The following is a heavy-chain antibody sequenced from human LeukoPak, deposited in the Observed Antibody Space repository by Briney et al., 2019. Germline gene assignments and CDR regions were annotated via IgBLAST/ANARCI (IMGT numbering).Heavy chain of an antibody. J-gene: IGHJ4*02. CDR2: IYSGGST. CDR1: GFTVSSNY. Sequence: GGSLRLSCAASGFTVSSNYMSWVRQAPGKGLEWVSVIYSGGSTYYADSVKGRFTISRDNSKNTLYLQMNSLRAEDTAVYYCASSGYSYSYYFDYWGQGTLVTVSS. CDR3: ASSGYSYSYYFDY. V-gene: IGHV3-53*01. D-gene: IGHD5-18*01.